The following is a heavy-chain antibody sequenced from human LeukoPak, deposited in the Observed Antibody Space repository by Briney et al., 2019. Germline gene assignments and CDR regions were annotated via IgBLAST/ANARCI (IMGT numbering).Heavy chain of an antibody. CDR1: GDSISNSRYY. J-gene: IGHJ3*02. D-gene: IGHD2-8*01. Sequence: PSETLSLTCTVSGDSISNSRYYWGWIRQPPGKGLQWIGSIYYSGSTYYNPSLKSRVTISVDTSKNQFSLKLSSVTAADTAVYYCARVSLSNAIDIWGQGTMVTVSS. CDR2: IYYSGST. V-gene: IGHV4-39*07. CDR3: ARVSLSNAIDI.